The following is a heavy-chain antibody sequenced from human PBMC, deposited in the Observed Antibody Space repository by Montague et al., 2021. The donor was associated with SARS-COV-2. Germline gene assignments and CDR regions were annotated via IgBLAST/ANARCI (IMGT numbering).Heavy chain of an antibody. CDR3: ARDQSCTNGVCYTRGFDY. Sequence: SLRLSCAASGFTFSDYYMSWFRQAPGKGLEWVSYISGSNSYTNYADSVRGRFTISRDNAKNSLYLQMDSLRAEDTAVYYCARDQSCTNGVCYTRGFDYWGQGTLVIVSS. CDR2: ISGSNSYT. D-gene: IGHD2-8*01. CDR1: GFTFSDYY. V-gene: IGHV3-11*05. J-gene: IGHJ4*02.